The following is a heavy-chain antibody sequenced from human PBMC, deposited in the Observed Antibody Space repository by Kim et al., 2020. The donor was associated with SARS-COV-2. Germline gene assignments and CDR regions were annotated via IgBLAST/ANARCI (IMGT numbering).Heavy chain of an antibody. D-gene: IGHD6-19*01. J-gene: IGHJ4*02. Sequence: NQNPSPTPRVSISADTSKNQISLSLTSVTAADSAVYYCAREPYSSGWFFDFWGQGILVTVSS. V-gene: IGHV4-59*01. CDR3: AREPYSSGWFFDF.